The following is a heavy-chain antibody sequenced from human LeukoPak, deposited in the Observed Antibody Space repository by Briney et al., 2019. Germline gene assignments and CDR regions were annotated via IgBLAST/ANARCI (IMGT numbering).Heavy chain of an antibody. J-gene: IGHJ4*02. CDR1: GFAFNTYA. CDR2: IWHDGSHK. Sequence: GRSLRLSRPASGFAFNTYAMHWVRQAAGQGMEWVALIWHDGSHKFYSNSVRGQLTISRDKSTNTVSLRMNSERPEETGVYYCAREIFGTESYIDFWGQGTLVTASS. CDR3: AREIFGTESYIDF. D-gene: IGHD3-3*01. V-gene: IGHV3-33*01.